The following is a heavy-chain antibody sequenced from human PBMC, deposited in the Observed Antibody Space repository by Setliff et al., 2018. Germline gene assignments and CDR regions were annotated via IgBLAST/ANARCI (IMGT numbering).Heavy chain of an antibody. Sequence: GGSLRLSCTGSGFNFKDYGMFWVRQAPGKGPGWVAIIWYDGSNENYADSVKGRFTISRDNPKNTLYLQLDSLRAEETAVYFCARVISGIWDFDYWGQGTLVTVSS. CDR1: GFNFKDYG. J-gene: IGHJ4*02. D-gene: IGHD1-20*01. CDR3: ARVISGIWDFDY. CDR2: IWYDGSNE. V-gene: IGHV3-33*01.